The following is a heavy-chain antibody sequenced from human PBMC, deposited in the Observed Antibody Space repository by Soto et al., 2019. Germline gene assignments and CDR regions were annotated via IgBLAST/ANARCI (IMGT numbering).Heavy chain of an antibody. Sequence: VQLLESGGGLVQPGGSLRLSCVASGFSFSSYAMVWVRQAPGKGLEWVSVISARGGSSYFADTVKGRFTISRDNSKNLLSLETNSLRAEDTAIYFCAKGSIEYSASVDNWGQGTLVLVSS. CDR1: GFSFSSYA. D-gene: IGHD5-12*01. V-gene: IGHV3-23*01. CDR2: ISARGGSS. CDR3: AKGSIEYSASVDN. J-gene: IGHJ4*02.